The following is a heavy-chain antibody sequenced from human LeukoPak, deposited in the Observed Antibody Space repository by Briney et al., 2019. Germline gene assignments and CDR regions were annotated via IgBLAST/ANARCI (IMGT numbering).Heavy chain of an antibody. CDR3: ARDQARDSGWTTSDY. J-gene: IGHJ4*02. Sequence: PGRSLRLSCAASGFTFSSFGMDWVRQGPGKGLGWGAVIWYDGSNKYYADPVKGRFTISRDNSKNTLYLQMNSLRAEDTAVYYCARDQARDSGWTTSDYWGQGTLVTVSS. D-gene: IGHD6-19*01. CDR1: GFTFSSFG. V-gene: IGHV3-33*01. CDR2: IWYDGSNK.